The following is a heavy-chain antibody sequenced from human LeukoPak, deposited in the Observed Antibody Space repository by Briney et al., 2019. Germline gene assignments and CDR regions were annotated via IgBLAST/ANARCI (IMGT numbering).Heavy chain of an antibody. CDR3: ARVPARAPYYFDY. CDR1: GFTFSSYE. CDR2: ISSSGSTI. Sequence: GGSLRLSCAASGFTFSSYEMNWVRQAPGKGLEWVSYISSSGSTIYYADSVKGRFTISRNNAKNSLYLQMNSLRAEDTAVYYCARVPARAPYYFDYWGHGTLVTVSS. V-gene: IGHV3-48*03. J-gene: IGHJ4*01.